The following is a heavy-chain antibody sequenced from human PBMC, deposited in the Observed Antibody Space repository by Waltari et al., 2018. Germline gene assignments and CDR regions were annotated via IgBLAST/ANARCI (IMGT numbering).Heavy chain of an antibody. CDR2: ISSSGMTT. V-gene: IGHV3-48*03. CDR1: GFIFSTYD. J-gene: IGHJ4*02. Sequence: EVQLVESGGGSVPPGGSLRLSCAASGFIFSTYDMNWVRQAPGKGLEWISYISSSGMTTYYADSVKGRFTISRDNAKNSLYLQMDSLTAEDTAVYYCARVFKQKLYFDYWGQGTLVTVSS. CDR3: ARVFKQKLYFDY.